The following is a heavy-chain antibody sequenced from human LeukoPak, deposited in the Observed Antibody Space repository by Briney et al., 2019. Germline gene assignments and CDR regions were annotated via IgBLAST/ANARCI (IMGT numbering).Heavy chain of an antibody. V-gene: IGHV1-18*01. CDR1: GYTFTSYG. J-gene: IGHJ4*02. CDR3: ARDPVSYYYDSSGYDFDY. Sequence: ASVNVSCKASGYTFTSYGISWVRQAPGQGLEWMGWISAYNGNTNYAQKLQGRVTMTTDTSTSTAYMELRSLRSDDTAVYYCARDPVSYYYDSSGYDFDYWGQGTLVTVSS. D-gene: IGHD3-22*01. CDR2: ISAYNGNT.